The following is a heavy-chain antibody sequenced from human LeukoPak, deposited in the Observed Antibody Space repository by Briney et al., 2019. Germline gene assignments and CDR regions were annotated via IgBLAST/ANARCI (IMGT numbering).Heavy chain of an antibody. J-gene: IGHJ5*02. Sequence: SQTLSLTCAISGDSVSSNSAAWNWSRQSPSRGLEWLGRTYYRSNWYNEYAVSVKSRVTINPDTSKNQFSLHLNSVTPEDTAVYYCAREQLGFDPWGQGTLVTVSS. D-gene: IGHD1-1*01. CDR1: GDSVSSNSAA. CDR3: AREQLGFDP. V-gene: IGHV6-1*01. CDR2: TYYRSNWYN.